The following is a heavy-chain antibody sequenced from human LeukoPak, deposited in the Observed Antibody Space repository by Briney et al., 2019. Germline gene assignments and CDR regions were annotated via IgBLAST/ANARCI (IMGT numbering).Heavy chain of an antibody. CDR1: GFAFSDYY. CDR2: ISTGSSYI. J-gene: IGHJ4*02. Sequence: GGSLRLSCAASGFAFSDYYMNWVRQAPGKGLEWVSCISTGSSYIYYADSVKGRFTISRANAKNSLYLQMNSLRVEDTAVYYCARGTTMTGGDFDYWGQGTLVTVSS. CDR3: ARGTTMTGGDFDY. V-gene: IGHV3-21*01. D-gene: IGHD4-17*01.